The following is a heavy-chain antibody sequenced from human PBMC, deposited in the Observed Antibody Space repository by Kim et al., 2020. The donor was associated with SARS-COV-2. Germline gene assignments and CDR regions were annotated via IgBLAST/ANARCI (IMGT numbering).Heavy chain of an antibody. J-gene: IGHJ4*02. CDR1: GFTFSNYN. CDR2: ISISSSYI. CDR3: ARLTARRRGSDY. D-gene: IGHD6-6*01. Sequence: GGSLRLSCAASGFTFSNYNMNWVRQAPGKGLEWVSSISISSSYIYYADSVKGRFTVSRDNAKNSLFLQMNSLRAEDTAVYYCARLTARRRGSDYWGQGT. V-gene: IGHV3-21*01.